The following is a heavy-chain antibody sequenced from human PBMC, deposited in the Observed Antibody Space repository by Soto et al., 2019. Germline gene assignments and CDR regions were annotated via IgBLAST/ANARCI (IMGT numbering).Heavy chain of an antibody. J-gene: IGHJ4*02. D-gene: IGHD5-18*01. CDR3: AREGGYSYGTLDY. V-gene: IGHV1-69*13. CDR1: VGTFSSYA. Sequence: SVKVSCKVSVGTFSSYAISWVRQAPRQGLEWMGGIIPIFGTANYAQKFQGRVTITADESTSTAYMELSSLGSEDTAVYYCAREGGYSYGTLDYRGQGTLVTASS. CDR2: IIPIFGTA.